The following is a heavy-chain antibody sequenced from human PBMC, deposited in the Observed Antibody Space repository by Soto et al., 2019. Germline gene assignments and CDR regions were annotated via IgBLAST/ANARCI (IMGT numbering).Heavy chain of an antibody. CDR3: ARDTQTITGTTYAFDI. D-gene: IGHD1-7*01. J-gene: IGHJ3*02. CDR1: GFTFSSYS. Sequence: GGSTILSYAASGFTFSSYSMTLVRPDPGKGLEWVSYISSSSSTIYYADSVKGRFTISRDNAKNSLYLQMNSLRAEDTAVYYCARDTQTITGTTYAFDIWGQGTRVTVS. CDR2: ISSSSSTI. V-gene: IGHV3-48*01.